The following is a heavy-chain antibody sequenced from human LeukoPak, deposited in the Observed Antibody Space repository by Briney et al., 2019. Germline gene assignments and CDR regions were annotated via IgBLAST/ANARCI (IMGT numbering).Heavy chain of an antibody. D-gene: IGHD6-19*01. J-gene: IGHJ4*02. Sequence: QPGGSLRLSCAASGFTVSSNYMSWVRQAPGKGLEWVSVIYSGGSTYYADSVKGRFTISRDNSKNTLYLQVNSLRAEDTAVYYCARAHSSGWFNFGYWGQGTLVTVSS. CDR2: IYSGGST. CDR3: ARAHSSGWFNFGY. V-gene: IGHV3-66*01. CDR1: GFTVSSNY.